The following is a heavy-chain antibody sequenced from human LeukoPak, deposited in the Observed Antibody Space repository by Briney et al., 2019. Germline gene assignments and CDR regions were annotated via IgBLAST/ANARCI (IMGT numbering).Heavy chain of an antibody. CDR3: ATSIVVVPAARIYFDY. CDR2: IYYSGST. J-gene: IGHJ4*02. D-gene: IGHD2-2*01. Sequence: SETLSLTCTVSDSSISSTTYYWGWIRQPPGKGLEWIGSIYYSGSTYYNPSLKSRVTISVDTSKNQFSLKLSSVTAADTAVYYCATSIVVVPAARIYFDYWGQGTLVTVSS. V-gene: IGHV4-39*01. CDR1: DSSISSTTYY.